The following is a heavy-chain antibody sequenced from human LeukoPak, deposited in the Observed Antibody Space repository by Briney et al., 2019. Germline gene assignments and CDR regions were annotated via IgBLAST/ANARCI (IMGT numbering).Heavy chain of an antibody. CDR2: ISTSGST. Sequence: PSETLSLTCAVSVASISNYYWSWIRQAPGKGLEWIGYISTSGSTNYNPSLNSRVSISLDTSNNRFSLNLNFVTAADTAVYFCASPRTSYRYTFDYWGPGALVTVSS. CDR3: ASPRTSYRYTFDY. CDR1: VASISNYY. V-gene: IGHV4-4*09. J-gene: IGHJ4*02. D-gene: IGHD5-18*01.